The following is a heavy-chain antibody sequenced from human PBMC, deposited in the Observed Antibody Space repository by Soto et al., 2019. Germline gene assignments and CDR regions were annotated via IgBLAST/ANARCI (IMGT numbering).Heavy chain of an antibody. D-gene: IGHD3-22*01. CDR2: IIPIFDTA. J-gene: IGHJ6*02. CDR1: GGTFSSYA. CDR3: AGHSSGVPGYYYGMDV. V-gene: IGHV1-69*12. Sequence: QVQLVQSGAEVKKPGSSVKVSCKASGGTFSSYAISWVRQAPGQGLEWMGGIIPIFDTADYAQKFQGRVTITADESTNTAYMELGSLRSEDTAVYYCAGHSSGVPGYYYGMDVWGQGTTFTVSS.